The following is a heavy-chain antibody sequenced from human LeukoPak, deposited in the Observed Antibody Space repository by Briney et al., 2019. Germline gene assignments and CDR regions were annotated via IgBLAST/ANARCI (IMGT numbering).Heavy chain of an antibody. V-gene: IGHV4-59*01. CDR3: ARGGPGQVVVPFDT. D-gene: IGHD2-15*01. Sequence: KPSETLSLTCTVSGASISSYFWSWIRQPPGKGPEWIGYIFYSWSTNYNPSLKSRVTKSVDTSKNPFFLKLSSGTAADTAVYYCARGGPGQVVVPFDTWGEGTLVTVSS. CDR1: GASISSYF. CDR2: IFYSWST. J-gene: IGHJ5*02.